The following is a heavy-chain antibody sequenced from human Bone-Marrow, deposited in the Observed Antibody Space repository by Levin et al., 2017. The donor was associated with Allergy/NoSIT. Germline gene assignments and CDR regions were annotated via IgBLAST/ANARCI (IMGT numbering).Heavy chain of an antibody. CDR3: ARESHARFDY. D-gene: IGHD6-6*01. Sequence: PGGSLRLSCTDSGFTFTSYWMSWVRQAPGKGLQWVANINLDGSKKYYVDSVKGRFTISRDNAKKSLHLQMNSLRAEDTAVYYCARESHARFDYWGQGALVTVSS. CDR1: GFTFTSYW. V-gene: IGHV3-7*01. J-gene: IGHJ4*02. CDR2: INLDGSKK.